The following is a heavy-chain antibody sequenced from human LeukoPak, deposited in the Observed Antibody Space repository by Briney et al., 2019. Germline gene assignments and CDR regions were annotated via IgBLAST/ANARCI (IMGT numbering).Heavy chain of an antibody. CDR1: GYTFTSYG. CDR3: ARDGDGLRYFDWLLSPYYYYGMDV. V-gene: IGHV1-18*01. Sequence: ASVKVFCKASGYTFTSYGISWVRQAPGQGLEWMGWISAYNGNTNYAQKLQGRVTMTTDTSTSTAYMELRSLRSDDTAVYYCARDGDGLRYFDWLLSPYYYYGMDVWGQGTTVTVSS. J-gene: IGHJ6*02. D-gene: IGHD3-9*01. CDR2: ISAYNGNT.